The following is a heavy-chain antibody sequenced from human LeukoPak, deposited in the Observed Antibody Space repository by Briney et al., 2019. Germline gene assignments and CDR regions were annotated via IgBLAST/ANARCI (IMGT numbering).Heavy chain of an antibody. CDR2: ISTSGSYI. CDR3: ARQPEVTIFGVVNWFDP. D-gene: IGHD3-3*01. V-gene: IGHV3-21*01. J-gene: IGHJ5*02. CDR1: GFIFSSYS. Sequence: GGSLRLSCAASGFIFSSYSMNWVRQAPGKGLEWVSSISTSGSYIYYADSVKGRFTISRDNATNSLSLQMNSLRAEDTAVYYCARQPEVTIFGVVNWFDPWGQGTLVTVSS.